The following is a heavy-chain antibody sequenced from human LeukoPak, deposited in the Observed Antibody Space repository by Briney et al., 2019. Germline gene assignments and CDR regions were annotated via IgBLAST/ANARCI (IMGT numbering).Heavy chain of an antibody. Sequence: SETLSLTCAVYGGSFSGYYWSWIRQPPGQGLEWIGEINHSGSTNYNPSLKSRVTISVDTSKNQFSLKLSSVTAADTAVYYCARSTGYSYGVNFDYWGQGTLVTVSS. V-gene: IGHV4-34*01. CDR3: ARSTGYSYGVNFDY. J-gene: IGHJ4*02. CDR2: INHSGST. D-gene: IGHD5-18*01. CDR1: GGSFSGYY.